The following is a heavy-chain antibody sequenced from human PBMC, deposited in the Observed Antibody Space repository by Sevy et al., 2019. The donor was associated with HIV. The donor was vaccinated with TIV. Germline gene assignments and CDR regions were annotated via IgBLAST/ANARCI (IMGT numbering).Heavy chain of an antibody. D-gene: IGHD2-15*01. CDR2: ISGSGGST. CDR3: AKDGLGYCSGGSCRTDWYFDL. V-gene: IGHV3-23*01. J-gene: IGHJ2*01. Sequence: GSLRLSCAASGFTFSSYAMSWVRQAPGKGLEWVSAISGSGGSTYYADSVKGRFTISRDNSKNTLYLQMNSLRAEDTAVYYCAKDGLGYCSGGSCRTDWYFDLWGRGTLVTVSS. CDR1: GFTFSSYA.